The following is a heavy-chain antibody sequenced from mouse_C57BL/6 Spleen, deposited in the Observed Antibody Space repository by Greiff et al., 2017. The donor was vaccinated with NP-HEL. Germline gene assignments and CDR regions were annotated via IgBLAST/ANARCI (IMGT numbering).Heavy chain of an antibody. CDR2: ISSGGDYI. J-gene: IGHJ2*01. V-gene: IGHV5-9-1*02. CDR3: TRDRGFFDY. CDR1: GFTFSSYA. D-gene: IGHD3-1*01. Sequence: EVKLVESGEGLVKPGGSLKLSCAASGFTFSSYAMSWVRQTPEMRLEWVAYISSGGDYIYYADTVKGRFTISRDNARNTLYLQMSSLKSEDTAMYYCTRDRGFFDYWGQGTTLTVSS.